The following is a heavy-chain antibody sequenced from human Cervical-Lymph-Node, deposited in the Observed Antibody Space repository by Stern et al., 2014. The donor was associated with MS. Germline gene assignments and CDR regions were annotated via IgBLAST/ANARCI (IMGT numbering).Heavy chain of an antibody. V-gene: IGHV3-23*04. CDR1: GFTFSSYA. J-gene: IGHJ4*02. CDR2: ISGSGGSN. D-gene: IGHD6-6*01. CDR3: AKDRYSSSSEIDY. Sequence: EVQLEESGGGLVQPGGSLRLSCAASGFTFSSYAMSWVRQAPGKGLEWVSDISGSGGSNYYAASVKGRFTISRDNSKNTLYLQMNSLRAEDTAVYYCAKDRYSSSSEIDYWGQGTLVTVSS.